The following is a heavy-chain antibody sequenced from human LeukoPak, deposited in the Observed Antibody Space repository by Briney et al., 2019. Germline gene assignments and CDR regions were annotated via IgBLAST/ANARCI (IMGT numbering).Heavy chain of an antibody. D-gene: IGHD2-2*01. V-gene: IGHV3-23*01. J-gene: IGHJ5*02. Sequence: AGGSLRLSCAASGFTVSSNEMSWVRQAPGKGLEWVSAISGSGGSTYYADSVKGRFTISRDNSKNTLYLQMNSLRAEDTAVYYCAKGGTRVPAAIIPWGQGTLVTVSS. CDR1: GFTVSSNE. CDR3: AKGGTRVPAAIIP. CDR2: ISGSGGST.